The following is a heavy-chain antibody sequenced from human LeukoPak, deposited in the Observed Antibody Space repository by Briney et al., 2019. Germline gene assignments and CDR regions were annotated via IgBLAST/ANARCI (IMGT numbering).Heavy chain of an antibody. CDR1: GGTFSSYA. J-gene: IGHJ4*02. Sequence: ASVKVSCKASGGTFSSYAISWVRQAPGQGLEWMGGIIPIFGTANYAQKFQGRVTITADESTSTAYMELSSLRSEDTAVYYCARGDYYDSSGYYYGGYYFDYWGQGTLVTVSS. CDR3: ARGDYYDSSGYYYGGYYFDY. D-gene: IGHD3-22*01. V-gene: IGHV1-69*13. CDR2: IIPIFGTA.